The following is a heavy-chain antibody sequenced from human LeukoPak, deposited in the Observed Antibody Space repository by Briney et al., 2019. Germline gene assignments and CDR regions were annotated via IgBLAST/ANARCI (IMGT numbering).Heavy chain of an antibody. Sequence: GGSLRLSCAASGFTFSSYGMHWVRQAPGKGLEWVAVIWYDGSNEYYADSVKGRFTISRDNSKNTLYLQTNSLRAEDTAVYCCARDGELAYYYDSSGYFDYWGQGTLVTVSS. V-gene: IGHV3-33*01. CDR2: IWYDGSNE. CDR3: ARDGELAYYYDSSGYFDY. D-gene: IGHD3-22*01. CDR1: GFTFSSYG. J-gene: IGHJ4*02.